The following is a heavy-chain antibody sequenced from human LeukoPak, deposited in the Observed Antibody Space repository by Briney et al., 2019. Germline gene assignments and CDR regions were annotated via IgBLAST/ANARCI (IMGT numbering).Heavy chain of an antibody. J-gene: IGHJ3*02. CDR1: GFTFSSYS. CDR2: ISSSSSTI. V-gene: IGHV3-48*04. Sequence: PGGSLRLSCAASGFTFSSYSMNWVRQAPGKGLEWVSYISSSSSTIYYADSVKGRFTISRDNAKNSLYLQMNSLRAEDTAVYYCARSDGSGHYPVYALDIWGQGTMVTVSS. D-gene: IGHD3-22*01. CDR3: ARSDGSGHYPVYALDI.